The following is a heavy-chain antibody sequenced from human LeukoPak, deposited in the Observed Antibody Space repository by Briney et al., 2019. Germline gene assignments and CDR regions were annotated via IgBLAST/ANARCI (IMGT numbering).Heavy chain of an antibody. CDR1: GFSVSTKY. D-gene: IGHD3-22*01. CDR3: ASLSYYDRPFDY. Sequence: GGSLRLSCAVSGFSVSTKYMNWVRQAPGKGLEWVSVLYTSGTTYYADSVKGRFTISRDNSKNTLYLQMNSLRAEDTAVYYCASLSYYDRPFDYWGQGTLVTVSS. J-gene: IGHJ4*02. V-gene: IGHV3-66*01. CDR2: LYTSGTT.